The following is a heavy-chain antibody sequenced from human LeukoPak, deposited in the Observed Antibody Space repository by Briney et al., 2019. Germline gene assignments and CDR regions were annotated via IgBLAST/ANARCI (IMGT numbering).Heavy chain of an antibody. D-gene: IGHD2-15*01. V-gene: IGHV1-8*01. Sequence: ASVKVSFKASGYTFTNYDINWVRQATGQGLEWMGWMNPNSANTGYAQKFQGRVTMTRNTSISTAYMELSNLRSEDTAVYYCARWEVVVAAQVGKYSFDYWGQGTLVTVSS. CDR2: MNPNSANT. CDR1: GYTFTNYD. CDR3: ARWEVVVAAQVGKYSFDY. J-gene: IGHJ4*02.